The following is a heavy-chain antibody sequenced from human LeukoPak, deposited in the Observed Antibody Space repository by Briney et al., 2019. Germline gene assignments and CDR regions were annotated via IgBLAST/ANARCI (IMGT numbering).Heavy chain of an antibody. CDR2: ISAYNGNT. CDR3: ARDSRRGYSYGYDY. Sequence: ASVKVSCKASGYTFSNYAISWVRQAPGQGLEWMGWISAYNGNTNYAPKLQGRVTLTTDASTSTAYMELRSLRSDDTAVYYCARDSRRGYSYGYDYWGQGTLVTVSS. CDR1: GYTFSNYA. V-gene: IGHV1-18*01. J-gene: IGHJ4*02. D-gene: IGHD5-18*01.